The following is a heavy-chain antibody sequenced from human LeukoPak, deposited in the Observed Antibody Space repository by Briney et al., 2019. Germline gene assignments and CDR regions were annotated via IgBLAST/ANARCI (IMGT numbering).Heavy chain of an antibody. Sequence: GASVKLSCKPSVGTFCSYAISWVRQAPGHGLEWMGRIIPILGIANYAQKFQGRVTITADKSTSTAYMELSSLGSEDTAVYYCAKLGSSSWYDWGQGTLVTVSS. V-gene: IGHV1-69*04. D-gene: IGHD6-13*01. CDR1: VGTFCSYA. CDR2: IIPILGIA. J-gene: IGHJ4*02. CDR3: AKLGSSSWYD.